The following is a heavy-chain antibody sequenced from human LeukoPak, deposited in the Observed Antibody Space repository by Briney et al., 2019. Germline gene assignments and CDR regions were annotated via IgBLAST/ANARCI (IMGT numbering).Heavy chain of an antibody. Sequence: QPGRSLRLSCAASGFTFSSYAMHWVRQAPGKGLECVSLISYDGSSKYYADSVKGRFTISRDNSQNTLYLQMNSLRAEDTAVYYCARESDFWSGIDYWGQGTLVTVSS. CDR1: GFTFSSYA. V-gene: IGHV3-30-3*01. J-gene: IGHJ4*02. CDR2: ISYDGSSK. D-gene: IGHD3-3*01. CDR3: ARESDFWSGIDY.